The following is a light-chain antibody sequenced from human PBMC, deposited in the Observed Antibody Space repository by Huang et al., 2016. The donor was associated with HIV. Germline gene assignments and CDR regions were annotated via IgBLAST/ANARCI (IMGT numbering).Light chain of an antibody. CDR2: DAS. J-gene: IGKJ2*01. CDR1: QCISTN. CDR3: LQYNNCPRT. V-gene: IGKV3-15*01. Sequence: ERVMTQSPDTLSVSPGERATLTCRASQCISTNLAWYQQKPGQAPRLLIYDASTRVADIPAMFSGSGSGTEVTLAISSLQSEDFAVYYCLQYNNCPRTFGQGTKLEIK.